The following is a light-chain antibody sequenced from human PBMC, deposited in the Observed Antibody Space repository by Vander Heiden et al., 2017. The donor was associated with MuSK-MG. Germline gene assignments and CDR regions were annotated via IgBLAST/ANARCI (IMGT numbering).Light chain of an antibody. Sequence: DIQMTQSPSTLSASVGDRVTITCRASQSISSWLDWYQQKPGKAPNLLIYKASSLESGVPSRFSGSGSGTEFTLTISSLQPDDFATYYCQQDCSYSRTFGQGTKVXIK. CDR2: KAS. CDR1: QSISSW. J-gene: IGKJ1*01. CDR3: QQDCSYSRT. V-gene: IGKV1-5*03.